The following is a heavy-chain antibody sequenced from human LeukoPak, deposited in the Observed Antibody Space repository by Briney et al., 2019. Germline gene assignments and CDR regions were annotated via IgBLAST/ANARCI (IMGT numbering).Heavy chain of an antibody. J-gene: IGHJ5*02. CDR2: IKPNGSRT. D-gene: IGHD1-26*01. CDR1: GYTFTSCC. Sequence: GASVKVSCKASGYTFTSCCMQCVRHAPGNGLEWMGIIKPNGSRTSCAQKLQGRATMTRYTSTSTVYMELSSLRSEATAVCYCATARELGWLDPWGQGTLVTVSS. V-gene: IGHV1-46*04. CDR3: ATARELGWLDP.